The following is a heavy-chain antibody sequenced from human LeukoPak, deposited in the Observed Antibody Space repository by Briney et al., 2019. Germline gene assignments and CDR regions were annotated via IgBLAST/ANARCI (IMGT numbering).Heavy chain of an antibody. CDR2: ISGDGGST. Sequence: PGGSLRLSCAASGFTFDDYAMHWVRQAPGKGLERVSLISGDGGSTYYADSVKGRFTISRDNSKNSLYLQMNSLRTEDTALYYCAKDNDLRGIAVAGLDYWGQGTLVTVSS. V-gene: IGHV3-43*02. D-gene: IGHD6-19*01. CDR1: GFTFDDYA. CDR3: AKDNDLRGIAVAGLDY. J-gene: IGHJ4*02.